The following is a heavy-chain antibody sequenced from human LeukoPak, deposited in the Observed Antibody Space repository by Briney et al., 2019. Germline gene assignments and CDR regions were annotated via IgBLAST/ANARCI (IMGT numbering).Heavy chain of an antibody. Sequence: ASVKVSCKASGYTFTGYYIQWVRQAPGQGLEWMGWINPNSGGTNYAQKFYARVTMTRDTSISTAYMELSRLRSDDTAVFYCARSPDILTGENFDYWGQGTLVTVSS. V-gene: IGHV1-2*02. CDR3: ARSPDILTGENFDY. CDR2: INPNSGGT. CDR1: GYTFTGYY. J-gene: IGHJ4*02. D-gene: IGHD3-9*01.